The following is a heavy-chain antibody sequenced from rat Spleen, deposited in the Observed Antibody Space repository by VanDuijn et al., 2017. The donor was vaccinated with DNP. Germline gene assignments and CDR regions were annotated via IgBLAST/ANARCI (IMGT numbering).Heavy chain of an antibody. Sequence: EVQLVESGGDLVQPGRSLKLSCVVSGFTFSSYWMYWIRQAPGKGLEWVATISYDGRSTYYRDSVKGRFTISRDNAKKTLYLQMDSLRSEDTATYYCARPDYWGQGVMVTVSS. CDR3: ARPDY. CDR1: GFTFSSYW. V-gene: IGHV5-29*01. CDR2: ISYDGRST. J-gene: IGHJ2*01.